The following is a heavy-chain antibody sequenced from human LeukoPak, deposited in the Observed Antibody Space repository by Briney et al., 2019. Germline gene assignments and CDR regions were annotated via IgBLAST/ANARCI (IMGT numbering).Heavy chain of an antibody. CDR3: ASHHPYYYDSSGHHAFDI. CDR2: INPSGGST. CDR1: GYTFTSYY. V-gene: IGHV1-46*01. D-gene: IGHD3-22*01. Sequence: ASVKVSCKASGYTFTSYYMHWVRQAPGQGLEWMGIINPSGGSTSYAQKFQGRVTMTRDTSTSTVYMELSSLRSEDTAVYYCASHHPYYYDSSGHHAFDIWGQGTMVTVSS. J-gene: IGHJ3*02.